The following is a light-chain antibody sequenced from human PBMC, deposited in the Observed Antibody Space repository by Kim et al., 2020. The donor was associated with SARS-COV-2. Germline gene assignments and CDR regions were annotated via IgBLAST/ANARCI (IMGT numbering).Light chain of an antibody. Sequence: LSPGDRATLSCRASQSVSNYLAWYQQKLGQAPKLLIYDASNRATGIPARFSGSGSGTDFTLVISSLEPEDFAVYYCHQRSNWPLTFGGGTKVDIK. CDR1: QSVSNY. J-gene: IGKJ4*01. CDR2: DAS. V-gene: IGKV3-11*01. CDR3: HQRSNWPLT.